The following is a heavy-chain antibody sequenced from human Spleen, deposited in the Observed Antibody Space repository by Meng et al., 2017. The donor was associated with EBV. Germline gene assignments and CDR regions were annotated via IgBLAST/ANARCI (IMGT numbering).Heavy chain of an antibody. CDR2: MNPNSSNT. D-gene: IGHD5-24*01. V-gene: IGHV1-8*01. J-gene: IGHJ4*02. CDR3: ARGARRRDGYNIDY. CDR1: GYTFTSYD. Sequence: VRLVRCGGEVRKPGDSVRVSCKASGYTFTSYDINWVRQATGQGLEWMGWMNPNSSNTGYAQKFQGRVTMTRNTSISTAYMELSSLRSEDTAVYNCARGARRRDGYNIDYWGQGTLVTVAS.